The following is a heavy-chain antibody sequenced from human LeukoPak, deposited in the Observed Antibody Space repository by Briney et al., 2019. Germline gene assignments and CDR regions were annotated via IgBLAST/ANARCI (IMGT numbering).Heavy chain of an antibody. CDR1: GGTFSSYA. D-gene: IGHD6-19*01. J-gene: IGHJ5*02. V-gene: IGHV1-69*04. CDR2: IIPILGIA. Sequence: GASVKVSCKASGGTFSSYAISWVRQAPGQGLEWMGRIIPILGIANYAQKFQGRVTITADKSTSTAYMELSSLRSEDTAVYYCVIGSSGWPKSNWFDPWGQGTLVTVSS. CDR3: VIGSSGWPKSNWFDP.